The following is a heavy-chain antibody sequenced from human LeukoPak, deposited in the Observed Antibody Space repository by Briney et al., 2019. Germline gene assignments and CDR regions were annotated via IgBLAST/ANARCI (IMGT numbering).Heavy chain of an antibody. CDR2: ISDSGGST. J-gene: IGHJ5*02. V-gene: IGHV3-23*01. Sequence: PGGSLRLSCAASGFTFSSYAMSWVRQAPGKGLEWVSTISDSGGSTYYADSLKGRFTISRDNYKNTLYLQMNSLRAEDTAVYYCAKVDYYDSSGNYPNWFDPWGQGTLVTVSS. D-gene: IGHD3-22*01. CDR1: GFTFSSYA. CDR3: AKVDYYDSSGNYPNWFDP.